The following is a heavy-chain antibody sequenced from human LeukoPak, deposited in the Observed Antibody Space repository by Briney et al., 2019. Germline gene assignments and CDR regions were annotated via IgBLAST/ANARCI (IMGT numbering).Heavy chain of an antibody. D-gene: IGHD3-10*01. J-gene: IGHJ4*02. CDR1: GGSISSSSYY. CDR3: ARRARGFGESPFDY. V-gene: IGHV4-39*01. Sequence: PSETLSLTCTVSGGSISSSSYYWGWIRQPPGKGLEWIGSIYYSGSTYYSPSLKSRVTISVDTSKNQFSLKLSSVTAADTAVYYCARRARGFGESPFDYWGQGTLVTVSS. CDR2: IYYSGST.